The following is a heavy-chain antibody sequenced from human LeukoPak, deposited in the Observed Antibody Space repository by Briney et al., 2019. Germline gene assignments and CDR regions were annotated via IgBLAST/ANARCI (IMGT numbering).Heavy chain of an antibody. CDR1: GGSISSSSCY. Sequence: TSETLSLTSTVSGGSISSSSCYWGWIRQPPGKGLEWIGSIYYSGSTYYNPSLKSRVTISVDTSKNQFSLKLSSVTAADTAVYYCAGGHSSGYYYYYYGMDVWGQGTTVTVSS. J-gene: IGHJ6*02. D-gene: IGHD3-22*01. CDR2: IYYSGST. V-gene: IGHV4-39*01. CDR3: AGGHSSGYYYYYYGMDV.